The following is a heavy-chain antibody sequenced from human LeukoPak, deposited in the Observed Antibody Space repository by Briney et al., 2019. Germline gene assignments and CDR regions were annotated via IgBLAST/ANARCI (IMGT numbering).Heavy chain of an antibody. D-gene: IGHD3-16*01. Sequence: PSETLSLTCTVSGGSISSSSYYWGWIRQPPGQGLEWIGSIYYSVTTYDNPSLKSRVAISVDTSKNQFSLKLTSVTAADTAVYYCARQLWGRYFDYWGQGTLVTVSS. J-gene: IGHJ4*02. CDR3: ARQLWGRYFDY. V-gene: IGHV4-39*01. CDR1: GGSISSSSYY. CDR2: IYYSVTT.